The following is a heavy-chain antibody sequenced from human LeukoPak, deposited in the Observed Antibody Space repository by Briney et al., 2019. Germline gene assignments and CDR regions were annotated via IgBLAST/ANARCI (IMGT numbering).Heavy chain of an antibody. D-gene: IGHD2-21*02. J-gene: IGHJ4*02. Sequence: GESLKISCESFGYSFSNYWIGWGRQMPGKGLEWMGSIYPGDYETRYSPSFQGLVTISVDKSISTAYLQWSSLKASDTAMYYCAIPPGYCGNDCSFDHWGQGTLVTVSS. V-gene: IGHV5-51*01. CDR1: GYSFSNYW. CDR2: IYPGDYET. CDR3: AIPPGYCGNDCSFDH.